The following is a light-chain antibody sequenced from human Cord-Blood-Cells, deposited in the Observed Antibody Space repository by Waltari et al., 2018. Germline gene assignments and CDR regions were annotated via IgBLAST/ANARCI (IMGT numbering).Light chain of an antibody. Sequence: SYELTQPPSVSVSPGQTARLTRSGAALPTQYAYWYQQKPGQAPVVGIYKGSERPSGVPELFSGSSSANTATLTIRGGQSEDEADYYWQSADSSGTYVVFGGGTKLTVL. CDR2: KGS. J-gene: IGLJ2*01. CDR1: ALPTQY. V-gene: IGLV3-25*02. CDR3: QSADSSGTYVV.